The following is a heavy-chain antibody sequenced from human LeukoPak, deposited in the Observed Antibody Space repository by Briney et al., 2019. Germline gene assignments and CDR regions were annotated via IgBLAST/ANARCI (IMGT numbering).Heavy chain of an antibody. D-gene: IGHD6-13*01. CDR1: GFTFSSYA. CDR3: ARSSSWYYFDY. V-gene: IGHV3-23*01. CDR2: ISGSGGST. J-gene: IGHJ4*02. Sequence: SLXLSCAASGFTFSSYAMSWVRQAPGKGLEWVSAISGSGGSTYYADSVKGRFTISRDNAKNSLYLQMNSLRAEDTAVYYCARSSSWYYFDYWGQGTLVTVSS.